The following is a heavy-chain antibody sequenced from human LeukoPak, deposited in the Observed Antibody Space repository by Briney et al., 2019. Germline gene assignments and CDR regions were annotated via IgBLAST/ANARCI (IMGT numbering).Heavy chain of an antibody. CDR3: ARNGHDGSSLGQNFDY. CDR2: IYPGDSDT. Sequence: GESLKISCKGSGYSFTSYWIGWVRRMPGKGLEWMGIIYPGDSDTRYSPSFQGQVTISADKSISTAYLQWSSLKASDTATYYCARNGHDGSSLGQNFDYWGQGTLVTVSS. D-gene: IGHD6-6*01. V-gene: IGHV5-51*01. J-gene: IGHJ4*02. CDR1: GYSFTSYW.